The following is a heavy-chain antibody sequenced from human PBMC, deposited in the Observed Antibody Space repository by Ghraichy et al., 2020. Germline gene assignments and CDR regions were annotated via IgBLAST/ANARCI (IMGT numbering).Heavy chain of an antibody. CDR3: AKDGPPGGSSGWYGGGCFDY. Sequence: GSLRLSCAASGFTFSSYGMHWVRQAPGKGLEWVAFIRYDGSNKYYADSVKGRFTISRDNSKNTLYLQMNSLRAEDTAVYYCAKDGPPGGSSGWYGGGCFDYWGQGTLVTVSS. CDR2: IRYDGSNK. D-gene: IGHD6-19*01. V-gene: IGHV3-30*02. CDR1: GFTFSSYG. J-gene: IGHJ4*02.